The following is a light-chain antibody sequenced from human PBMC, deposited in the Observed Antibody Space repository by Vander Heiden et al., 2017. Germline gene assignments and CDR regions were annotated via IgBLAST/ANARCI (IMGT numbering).Light chain of an antibody. CDR1: NIGSES. V-gene: IGLV3-21*02. Sequence: SYVLTQPPSVSVAPGQTARITCGGNNIGSESVHWSQQKPGQASGLVVYDDSDRPSVIPERFSGSNSGTTTTLTISRVAAGDEADYYCQVWDSSSDHPVVFGGGTKLTVL. CDR3: QVWDSSSDHPVV. CDR2: DDS. J-gene: IGLJ2*01.